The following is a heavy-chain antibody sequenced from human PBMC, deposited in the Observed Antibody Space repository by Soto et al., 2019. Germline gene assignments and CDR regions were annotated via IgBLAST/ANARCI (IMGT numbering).Heavy chain of an antibody. CDR2: IYFIGST. CDR3: ARVGYDSRGYYLAWYFDY. CDR1: GGSISSGDYY. V-gene: IGHV4-61*08. D-gene: IGHD3-22*01. J-gene: IGHJ4*02. Sequence: PSETLSLTCTVSGGSISSGDYYWSWIRQPPGKGLEWIGYIYFIGSTIYNPSLKSRVAISVDTSKNQFSLNLSSVTAADTAVYYCARVGYDSRGYYLAWYFDYWGQGTLVTVSS.